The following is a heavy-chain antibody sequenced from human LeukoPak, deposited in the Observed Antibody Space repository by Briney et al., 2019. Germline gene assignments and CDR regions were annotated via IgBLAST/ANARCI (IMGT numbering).Heavy chain of an antibody. Sequence: PSETLSLTCTVSGGSISSGGYYWSWIRQHPGKGLEWIGYIYYSGSTYYNPSLKSRVTISVGTSKNQFSLKLSSVTAADTAVYYCARTIHYYGSGSPRRFFDYWGQGTLVTVSS. CDR1: GGSISSGGYY. D-gene: IGHD3-10*01. CDR2: IYYSGST. J-gene: IGHJ4*02. V-gene: IGHV4-31*03. CDR3: ARTIHYYGSGSPRRFFDY.